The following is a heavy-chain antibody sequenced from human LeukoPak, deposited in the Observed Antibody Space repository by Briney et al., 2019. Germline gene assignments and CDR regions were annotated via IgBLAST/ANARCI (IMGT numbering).Heavy chain of an antibody. Sequence: SETLSLTCTLSGGSISSGGYYWSWIRQPPGKGLEWIGYIYHSGSTYYNPSLKSRVTISVDRSKNQFSLKLSSVTAADTAVYYCARDVATNGNGAFDIWGQGTMVTVSS. CDR3: ARDVATNGNGAFDI. CDR2: IYHSGST. D-gene: IGHD2-8*01. CDR1: GGSISSGGYY. J-gene: IGHJ3*02. V-gene: IGHV4-30-2*01.